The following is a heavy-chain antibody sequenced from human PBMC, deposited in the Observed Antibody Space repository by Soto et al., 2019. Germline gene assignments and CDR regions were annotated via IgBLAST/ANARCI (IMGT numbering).Heavy chain of an antibody. CDR3: ARENWSYVD. V-gene: IGHV1-2*02. D-gene: IGHD1-26*01. J-gene: IGHJ4*02. Sequence: QAQLVQSGAEAKRPGTSVKVSCKVSGYTFTNYFHWIRQAPGQGLEWMGWMNPNDGDTEYARKFPGTVTLTTDPSIPTAYMELSSLPSDDTAVYYCARENWSYVDWGQGTLVTVSS. CDR2: MNPNDGDT. CDR1: GYTFTNY.